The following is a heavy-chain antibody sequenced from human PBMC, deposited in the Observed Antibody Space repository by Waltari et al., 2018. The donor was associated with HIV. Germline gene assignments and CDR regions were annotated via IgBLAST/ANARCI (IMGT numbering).Heavy chain of an antibody. Sequence: QVQLVQSGAEVKKPGASVKVSCKASGYTFTGYYVHWVRQAPGQGLEWMGWIIPKTGGSNTAQKFQGRVTMIRDTSISTAYMELSRLTADDTAVYYCARDNSSGWGDFDCWGQGTLVTVSS. D-gene: IGHD6-19*01. CDR2: IIPKTGGS. J-gene: IGHJ4*02. CDR1: GYTFTGYY. V-gene: IGHV1-2*02. CDR3: ARDNSSGWGDFDC.